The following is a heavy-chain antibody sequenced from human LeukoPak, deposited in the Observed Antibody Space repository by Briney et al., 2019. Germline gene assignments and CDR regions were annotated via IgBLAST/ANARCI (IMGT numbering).Heavy chain of an antibody. CDR2: ISSSSSYI. CDR3: ARGVILDGRYYYYMDV. J-gene: IGHJ6*03. CDR1: GFTFVNYA. D-gene: IGHD5-24*01. Sequence: GGSLRLSCVASGFTFVNYAVHWVRQAPGKGLEWVSSISSSSSYIYYADSVKGRFTISRDNAKNSLYLQMNSLRAEDTAVYYCARGVILDGRYYYYMDVWGKGTTVTVSS. V-gene: IGHV3-21*01.